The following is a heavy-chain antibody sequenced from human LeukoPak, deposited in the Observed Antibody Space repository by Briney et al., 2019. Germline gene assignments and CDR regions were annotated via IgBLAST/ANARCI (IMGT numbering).Heavy chain of an antibody. CDR1: GGSISSYY. Sequence: SETLSLTCTVSGGSISSYYWSWIRQPPGKGLEWIGYIYYSGSTNYNPCLRSRVTISVDTSKNQFSLKLSSVTAADTAVYYCARQTRSSRIGGSNTYYFDYWGQGTLVTVSS. J-gene: IGHJ4*02. CDR2: IYYSGST. D-gene: IGHD2-15*01. V-gene: IGHV4-59*08. CDR3: ARQTRSSRIGGSNTYYFDY.